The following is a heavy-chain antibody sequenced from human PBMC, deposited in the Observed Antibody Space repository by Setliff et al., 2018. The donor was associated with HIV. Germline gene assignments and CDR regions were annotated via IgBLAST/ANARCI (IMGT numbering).Heavy chain of an antibody. D-gene: IGHD3-22*01. V-gene: IGHV1-69*10. CDR1: GGTFSSYA. Sequence: SVKVSCKASGGTFSSYAISWVRQAPGQGLEWMGGIIPILGIANYAQKFQGRVTITADESTSTAYMELGSLRSEDAAVYYCARDYSPTFYYYDSSGTFDYWGQGTLVTVSS. J-gene: IGHJ4*02. CDR3: ARDYSPTFYYYDSSGTFDY. CDR2: IIPILGIA.